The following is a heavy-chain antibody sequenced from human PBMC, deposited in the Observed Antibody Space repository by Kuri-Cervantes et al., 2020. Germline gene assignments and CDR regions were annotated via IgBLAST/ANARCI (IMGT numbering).Heavy chain of an antibody. CDR3: SKGGGGPQQFNY. D-gene: IGHD2-15*01. V-gene: IGHV3-23*01. CDR1: GFTFSSYA. J-gene: IGHJ4*02. Sequence: GSLRLSCAASGFTFSSYAMSWVRQAPGKGLEWVSAISGSGGSTYYADSVKGRFTISRDNSKNTLYLQMNSLRAEDTAVYYCSKGGGGPQQFNYWGQGTLVTVSS. CDR2: ISGSGGST.